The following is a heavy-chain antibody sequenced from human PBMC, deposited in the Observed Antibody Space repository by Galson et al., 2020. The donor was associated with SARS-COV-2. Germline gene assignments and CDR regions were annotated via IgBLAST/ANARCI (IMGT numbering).Heavy chain of an antibody. V-gene: IGHV5-51*01. CDR1: GYSFTSYC. D-gene: IGHD5-12*01. Sequence: GESLKISCQGSGYSFTSYCIDWVRQMPGKGLEWMGIIYPGDSDTRYSPSFQGQVTISADKSINTAFLQWNSLKASDTAIYYCARRGFSAYDSNYYGMDVWGQGTTVTVTS. CDR3: ARRGFSAYDSNYYGMDV. CDR2: IYPGDSDT. J-gene: IGHJ6*02.